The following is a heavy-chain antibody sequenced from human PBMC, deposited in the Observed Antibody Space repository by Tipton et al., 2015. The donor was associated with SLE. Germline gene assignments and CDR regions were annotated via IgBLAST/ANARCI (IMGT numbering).Heavy chain of an antibody. V-gene: IGHV1-69*11. CDR2: IIPSLGAV. CDR1: GNTFSDYA. J-gene: IGHJ4*02. D-gene: IGHD6-6*01. CDR3: ARGYTSSSFCDY. Sequence: QSGAEVRKPGSSVKVSCKASGNTFSDYAISWVRQAPGQGLEWVGRIIPSLGAVNYAPKFRGRVTITSDDSTTTAYMELKSLTFDGTAVYYCARGYTSSSFCDYWGQGTLVTVSS.